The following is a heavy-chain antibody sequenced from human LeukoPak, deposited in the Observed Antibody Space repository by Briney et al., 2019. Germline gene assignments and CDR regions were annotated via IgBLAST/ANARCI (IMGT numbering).Heavy chain of an antibody. Sequence: GGSLRLSCAASGFTFSSYAMSWVRQAPGKGLEWVSGISGSGGSTYYADSEKGRFTISRDNSKNTLYLQMNSLRAEDTAVYYCAKGLTWDSTSCSDWGQGTLVTVSS. CDR1: GFTFSSYA. J-gene: IGHJ4*02. CDR2: ISGSGGST. CDR3: AKGLTWDSTSCSD. D-gene: IGHD2-2*01. V-gene: IGHV3-23*01.